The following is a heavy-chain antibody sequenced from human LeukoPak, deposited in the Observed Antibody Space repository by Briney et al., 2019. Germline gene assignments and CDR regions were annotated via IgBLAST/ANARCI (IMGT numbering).Heavy chain of an antibody. D-gene: IGHD1-1*01. CDR2: MNPNSGNT. J-gene: IGHJ4*02. CDR3: ARGGTGTTKGYYFDY. CDR1: GYTFTSYD. Sequence: ASVKVSCKASGYTFTSYDINWVRQATGQGLEWMGWMNPNSGNTGYAQKFQGRVTMTRDTSTSTVYMELSSLRSEDTAVYYCARGGTGTTKGYYFDYWGQGTLVTVSS. V-gene: IGHV1-8*01.